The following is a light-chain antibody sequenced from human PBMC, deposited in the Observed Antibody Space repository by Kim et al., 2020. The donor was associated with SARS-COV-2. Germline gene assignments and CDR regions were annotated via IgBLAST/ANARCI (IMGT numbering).Light chain of an antibody. CDR3: QQRSDWPPT. Sequence: SLSPGESATLFCRASQSVSNYLAWYQQKPGQAPRLLIYDASTRATNIPLRFGGSGSGTDFTLTISNLEPEDFAVYYCQQRSDWPPTFGGGTKLEI. CDR1: QSVSNY. V-gene: IGKV3-11*01. J-gene: IGKJ4*01. CDR2: DAS.